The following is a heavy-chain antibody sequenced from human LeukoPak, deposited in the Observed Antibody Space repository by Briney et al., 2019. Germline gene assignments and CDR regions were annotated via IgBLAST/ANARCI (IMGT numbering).Heavy chain of an antibody. D-gene: IGHD6-19*01. CDR3: ARDRGYSSFDY. J-gene: IGHJ4*02. CDR1: GFTFSTYW. V-gene: IGHV3-7*01. Sequence: GGSLRLSCAASGFTFSTYWMTWVRQAPGKGLEWVATIKPDGSEKYYVGSVKGRFTISRDNAKNSLYLQMNSLRADDTAVYYCARDRGYSSFDYWGQGTLVTVSS. CDR2: IKPDGSEK.